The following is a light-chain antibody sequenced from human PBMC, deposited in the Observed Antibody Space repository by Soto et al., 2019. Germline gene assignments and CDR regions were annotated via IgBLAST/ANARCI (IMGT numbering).Light chain of an antibody. CDR1: QSVGSY. CDR2: TAS. V-gene: IGKV3-11*01. CDR3: QQRSRWPET. J-gene: IGKJ1*01. Sequence: EIVLTQSPATLSLSPGERAILSCRASQSVGSYLAWYQQKPGQPPSLLIYTASNRATGIPARFSGSGSGTDFTLTIGSLEPEDFAVYYCQQRSRWPETFGQGTKVEIK.